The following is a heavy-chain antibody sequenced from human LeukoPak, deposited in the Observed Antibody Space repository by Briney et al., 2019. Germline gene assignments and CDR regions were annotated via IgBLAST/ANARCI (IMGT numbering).Heavy chain of an antibody. CDR2: IIPIFGTA. D-gene: IGHD3-22*01. V-gene: IGHV1-69*13. J-gene: IGHJ4*02. CDR3: ASTGPTYYYDSSGYY. Sequence: SVKVSCKASGGTFSSYAISWVRQAPGQGLEWMGGIIPIFGTANYAQKFQGRVTITADESTSTAYMELSSLRSEDTAVYYCASTGPTYYYDSSGYYWGQGTLVTVSS. CDR1: GGTFSSYA.